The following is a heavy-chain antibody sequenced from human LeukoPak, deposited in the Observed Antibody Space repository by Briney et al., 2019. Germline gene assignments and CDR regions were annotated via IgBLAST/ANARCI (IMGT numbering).Heavy chain of an antibody. V-gene: IGHV1-69*05. CDR3: ACIYDSSGYYSH. D-gene: IGHD3-22*01. J-gene: IGHJ4*02. CDR1: GGTFSSYA. Sequence: SVKVSCKASGGTFSSYAISWVRQAPGQGLEWMGGIIPIFGTANYAQKFQGRVTITTDESTSTAYMELSSLRSEDTAVYYCACIYDSSGYYSHWGEGTLVTVSS. CDR2: IIPIFGTA.